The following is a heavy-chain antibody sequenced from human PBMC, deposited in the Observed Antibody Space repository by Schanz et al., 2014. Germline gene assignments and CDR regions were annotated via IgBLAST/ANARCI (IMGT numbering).Heavy chain of an antibody. Sequence: VQLVESGGGVVQPGKSLRLSCAASGFTFSIHYMSWVRQAPGKGLEWVAKIKPDGSEKLYVDSVRGRFAVSRDNVKNLLYLQMNSLRAEDTAVYYCVRDTDYHFDYWGQGTLVTVSS. V-gene: IGHV3-7*01. J-gene: IGHJ4*02. D-gene: IGHD4-17*01. CDR2: IKPDGSEK. CDR1: GFTFSIHY. CDR3: VRDTDYHFDY.